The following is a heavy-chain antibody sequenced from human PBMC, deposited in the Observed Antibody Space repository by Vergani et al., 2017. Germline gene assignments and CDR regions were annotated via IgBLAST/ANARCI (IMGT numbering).Heavy chain of an antibody. J-gene: IGHJ4*02. CDR1: GFTFSSYA. V-gene: IGHV3-23*01. Sequence: EVQLLESGGGLVQPGGSLRLSCAASGFTFSSYAMSWVRQAPGKGLEWVSAISGSGGSTYYADSVKGRFTISRDNSKNTLYLQMNSLRAEDTAVYYCAKDPTDIVVVPAASGSGWGQGTLVTVSS. D-gene: IGHD2-2*01. CDR2: ISGSGGST. CDR3: AKDPTDIVVVPAASGSG.